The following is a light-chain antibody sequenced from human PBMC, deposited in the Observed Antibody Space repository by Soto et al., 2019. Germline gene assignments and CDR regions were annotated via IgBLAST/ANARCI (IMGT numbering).Light chain of an antibody. CDR1: SGHSSYI. Sequence: QAVVTQSSSASASLGSSVKLTCTLSSGHSSYIIAWHQQQPGKAPRYLMKLKGSGSYNKGSGVPDRFSGSSSGADRYLTISNLQFEDEADYYCETWDSNTVVFGGGTKVTVL. CDR3: ETWDSNTVV. V-gene: IGLV4-60*02. J-gene: IGLJ2*01. CDR2: LKGSGSY.